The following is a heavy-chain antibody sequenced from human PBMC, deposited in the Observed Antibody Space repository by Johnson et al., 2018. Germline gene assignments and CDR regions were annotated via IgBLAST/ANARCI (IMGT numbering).Heavy chain of an antibody. CDR2: MSSDGRTI. Sequence: VQLVESGGGSVQPGGSLRLSCVASGFTFSRYWMHWVRQAQGKGLVWVSRMSSDGRTIHYADSVKGRLTISRDNAKNTLYLQMNSLRADDTAVYYCARERGGSVSYGDAFDIWGQGTMVTVSS. J-gene: IGHJ3*02. CDR1: GFTFSRYW. V-gene: IGHV3-74*02. CDR3: ARERGGSVSYGDAFDI. D-gene: IGHD5-18*01.